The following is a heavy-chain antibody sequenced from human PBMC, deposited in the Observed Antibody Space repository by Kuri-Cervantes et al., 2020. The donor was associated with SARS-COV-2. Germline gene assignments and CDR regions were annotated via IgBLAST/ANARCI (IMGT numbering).Heavy chain of an antibody. J-gene: IGHJ4*02. V-gene: IGHV1-46*01. CDR2: INPSGGST. CDR1: GYTFTSYY. Sequence: ASVKVSCKASGYTFTSYYMHWVRQAPGQGLEWMGIINPSGGSTSYAQKLQGRVTMTRDTSTSTVYMELSSLRSEDTAVYYCARGPLYSSGWYGLGPLGVPFSIDYWGQGTLVTVSS. CDR3: ARGPLYSSGWYGLGPLGVPFSIDY. D-gene: IGHD6-19*01.